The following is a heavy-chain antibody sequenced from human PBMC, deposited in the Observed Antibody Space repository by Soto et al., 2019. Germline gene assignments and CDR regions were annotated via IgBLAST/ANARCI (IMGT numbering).Heavy chain of an antibody. V-gene: IGHV1-3*01. CDR2: INAGNGNT. Sequence: QVQLVQSGAEVKRPGASVNVSCKASGYTFTNYVVHWVRQAPGQRLEWMGWINAGNGNTRYSAKFQGRVTSTRDSSASTAYMELSSLRSEDTAVYYCAREAGWLFCSGDSCYSGWFDSWGQGTPVTVSS. CDR3: AREAGWLFCSGDSCYSGWFDS. J-gene: IGHJ5*01. CDR1: GYTFTNYV. D-gene: IGHD2-15*01.